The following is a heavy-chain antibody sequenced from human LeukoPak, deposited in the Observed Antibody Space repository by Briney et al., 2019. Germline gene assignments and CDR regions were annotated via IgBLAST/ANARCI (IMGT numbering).Heavy chain of an antibody. J-gene: IGHJ3*02. V-gene: IGHV3-23*01. Sequence: GGSLRLSCAASGFTFSSYAMSWVRQAPGKGLEWVSAISGSGGSTYYADPVKGRFTISRDNSKNTLYLQMNSLRAEDTAVYYCANLLIAAAAPFDIWGQGTMVTVSS. D-gene: IGHD6-13*01. CDR2: ISGSGGST. CDR1: GFTFSSYA. CDR3: ANLLIAAAAPFDI.